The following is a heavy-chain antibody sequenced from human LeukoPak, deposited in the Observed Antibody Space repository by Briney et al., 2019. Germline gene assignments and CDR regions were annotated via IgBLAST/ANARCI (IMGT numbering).Heavy chain of an antibody. Sequence: GGSLRLSCAASGFTFSDYYMSWIRQAPGKGLEWVSYISSSGSTIYYADSVKGRFTISRDNAKNSLYLQMNSLRAEGTAVYYCARDNAAWEVGASSFDPWGQGTLVTVSS. CDR3: ARDNAAWEVGASSFDP. V-gene: IGHV3-11*01. CDR1: GFTFSDYY. CDR2: ISSSGSTI. J-gene: IGHJ5*02. D-gene: IGHD1-26*01.